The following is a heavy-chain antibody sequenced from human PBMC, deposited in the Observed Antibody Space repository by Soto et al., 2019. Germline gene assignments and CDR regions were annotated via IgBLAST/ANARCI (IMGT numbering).Heavy chain of an antibody. CDR1: GGMFSTFG. CDR3: ATSVGIAATGEDGLDV. D-gene: IGHD6-13*01. J-gene: IGHJ6*02. V-gene: IGHV1-69*01. CDR2: IIPILTTP. Sequence: QVQLVQSGAEVKKTGSSVKVSCKASGGMFSTFGFSWVRQAPGQGPEWIGGIIPILTTPNYAERFQGRVTIVADELTTXXXMELSSLRSEDTAMYYCATSVGIAATGEDGLDVWGQGTSVTVSS.